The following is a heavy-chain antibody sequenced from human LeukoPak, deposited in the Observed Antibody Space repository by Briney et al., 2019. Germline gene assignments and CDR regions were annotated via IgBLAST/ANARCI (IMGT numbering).Heavy chain of an antibody. CDR3: ARVRLNGPGPGPGDAFDI. CDR2: INSDGSST. J-gene: IGHJ3*02. D-gene: IGHD3-10*01. V-gene: IGHV3-74*01. Sequence: GGSLRLSCTASGFTFSSYWMHWVRQAPGKGLVWVSRINSDGSSTSYADSVKGRFTISRDNAKNTLYLQMNSLRAEDTAVYYCARVRLNGPGPGPGDAFDIWGQGTMVTVSS. CDR1: GFTFSSYW.